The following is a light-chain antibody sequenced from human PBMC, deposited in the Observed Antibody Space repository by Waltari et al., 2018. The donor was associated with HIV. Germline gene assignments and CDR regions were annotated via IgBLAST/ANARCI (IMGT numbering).Light chain of an antibody. CDR1: SSDIDGYNY. CDR3: SSYTSSSTKV. Sequence: QSALTQPASVSGSPGHPITISCTGTSSDIDGYNYVSWYQQHPGKAPKLMIYDVSNRPSGLSNRFSGSKSGNTASLTISGLQAEDEADYYCSSYTSSSTKVFGGGTKLTVL. J-gene: IGLJ2*01. CDR2: DVS. V-gene: IGLV2-14*03.